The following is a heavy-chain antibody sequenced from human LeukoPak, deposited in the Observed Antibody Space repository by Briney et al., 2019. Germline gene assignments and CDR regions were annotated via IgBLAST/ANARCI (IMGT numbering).Heavy chain of an antibody. J-gene: IGHJ6*03. D-gene: IGHD6-19*01. Sequence: ASVTVSCKASGYTFTSYDINWVRQAPGQGLEWMGWMNPNSGNTGYAQKFQGRVTITRNTSISTAYMELSSLRSEDTAVYYCARGLTSSGILYYYYYYMDVWGKGTTVTVSS. V-gene: IGHV1-8*03. CDR3: ARGLTSSGILYYYYYYMDV. CDR1: GYTFTSYD. CDR2: MNPNSGNT.